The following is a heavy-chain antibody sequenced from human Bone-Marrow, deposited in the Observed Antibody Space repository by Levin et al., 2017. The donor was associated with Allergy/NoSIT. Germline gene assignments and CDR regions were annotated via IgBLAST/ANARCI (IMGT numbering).Heavy chain of an antibody. CDR2: TSYDGSNT. D-gene: IGHD6-19*01. CDR1: GFSFRNYA. J-gene: IGHJ4*02. CDR3: ARGGAQWLVRPPDY. Sequence: PGGSLRLSCTASGFSFRNYAMYWVRQAPGKGLEWVAVTSYDGSNTYYADSVKGRFTISRDNSKNTLYLQMDSLRVEDTDDTAVYYCARGGAQWLVRPPDYWGQGTLVTVSS. V-gene: IGHV3-30*04.